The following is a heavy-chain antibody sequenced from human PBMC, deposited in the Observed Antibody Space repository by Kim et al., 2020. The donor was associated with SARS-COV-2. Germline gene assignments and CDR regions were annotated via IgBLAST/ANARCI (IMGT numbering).Heavy chain of an antibody. CDR1: GFTFSNYW. J-gene: IGHJ5*02. CDR3: VIDLFVSDDL. Sequence: GGSLRLSCAASGFTFSNYWMHWVRQAPGKGPVWVSRLNEDGSTTNYADSVKGRFTISRDNARNTLYLHMDSLRAEAPALYYCVIDLFVSDDLWGQGTLVT. CDR2: LNEDGSTT. V-gene: IGHV3-74*01. D-gene: IGHD3-16*01.